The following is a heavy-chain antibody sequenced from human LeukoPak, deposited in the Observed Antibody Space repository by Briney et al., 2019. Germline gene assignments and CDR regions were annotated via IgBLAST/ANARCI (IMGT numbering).Heavy chain of an antibody. CDR2: IYHSGST. D-gene: IGHD3-10*01. J-gene: IGHJ5*02. Sequence: SETLSLTCTVSGGSISSSSYYWGWIRQPPGKGLEWIGSIYHSGSTNYNPSLKSRVTISVDKSKNQFSLKLSSVTAADTAVYYCARSKVVRTLWFDPWGQGTLVTVSS. CDR1: GGSISSSSYY. CDR3: ARSKVVRTLWFDP. V-gene: IGHV4-39*07.